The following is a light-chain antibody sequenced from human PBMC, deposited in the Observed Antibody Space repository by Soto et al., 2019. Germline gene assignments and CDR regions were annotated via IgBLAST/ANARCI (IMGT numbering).Light chain of an antibody. CDR1: QSISNY. CDR2: DTS. CDR3: QQSSNSPWT. J-gene: IGKJ1*01. Sequence: DIQMTQSPSSLSASVGDRVTITCRASQSISNYLNWYQQKPGKAPKLLIYDTSSLQSGVPSRFSGSGSGTDFTLTISSLQPEDFATYYCQQSSNSPWTFGQGTKVDIK. V-gene: IGKV1-39*01.